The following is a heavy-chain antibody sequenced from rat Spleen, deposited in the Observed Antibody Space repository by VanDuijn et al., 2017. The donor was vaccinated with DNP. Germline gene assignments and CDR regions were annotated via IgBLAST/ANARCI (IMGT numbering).Heavy chain of an antibody. CDR3: TIGGNIGTRTMDA. CDR1: GFTFSDYY. CDR2: ISYDGTNT. J-gene: IGHJ4*01. V-gene: IGHV5-20*01. Sequence: EVQLVESGGGLVQPGRSLILSCAASGFTFSDYYVAWVRQAPTKGLEWVASISYDGTNTYYRDSVKGRFTISRNNAKSSLYLQMDSLRSEDTATYFCTIGGNIGTRTMDAWGQGTSVTVSS. D-gene: IGHD1-5*01.